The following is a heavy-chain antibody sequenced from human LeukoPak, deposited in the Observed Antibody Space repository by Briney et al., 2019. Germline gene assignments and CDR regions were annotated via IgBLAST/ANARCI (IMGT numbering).Heavy chain of an antibody. Sequence: GGSLILSCAASGFTFSNYAMSWVRQAPGKGLEWLSGISGGGGTTYYADSVKGWFTISRDNSKNTLYLQMNSLRAEDTAVYYCAKDRAYYYDTSGYYLDYWGQGTLVTVSS. CDR2: ISGGGGTT. V-gene: IGHV3-23*01. J-gene: IGHJ4*02. CDR1: GFTFSNYA. CDR3: AKDRAYYYDTSGYYLDY. D-gene: IGHD3-22*01.